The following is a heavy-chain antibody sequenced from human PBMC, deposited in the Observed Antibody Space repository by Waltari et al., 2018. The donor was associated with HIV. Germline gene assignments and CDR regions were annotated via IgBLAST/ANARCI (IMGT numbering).Heavy chain of an antibody. CDR3: ARLPSVVPAAPLDY. J-gene: IGHJ4*02. V-gene: IGHV4-39*01. D-gene: IGHD2-2*01. Sequence: QLQLQESGPGLVKPSETLSLTCTVSGGSIRSSRYYWGWIRQPPGKGLEWIGSIYYSGSTYYNPSLKSRVTISVDTSKNQFSLKLSSVTAADTAVYYCARLPSVVPAAPLDYWGQGTLVTVSS. CDR2: IYYSGST. CDR1: GGSIRSSRYY.